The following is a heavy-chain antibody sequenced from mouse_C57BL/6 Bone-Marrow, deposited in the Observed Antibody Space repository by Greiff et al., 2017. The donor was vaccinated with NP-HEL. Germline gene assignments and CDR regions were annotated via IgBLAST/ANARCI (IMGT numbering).Heavy chain of an antibody. D-gene: IGHD2-5*01. CDR1: GYSITSGYY. Sequence: VQLQQSGPGLVKPSQSLSLTCSVTGYSITSGYYWNWIRQFPGNKLEWMGYISYDGSNNYNPSLKNRISITRDTSKNQFFLKLNSVTTEDTATYYCARSKRSYFDYWGQGTTLTVSS. J-gene: IGHJ2*01. CDR3: ARSKRSYFDY. CDR2: ISYDGSN. V-gene: IGHV3-6*01.